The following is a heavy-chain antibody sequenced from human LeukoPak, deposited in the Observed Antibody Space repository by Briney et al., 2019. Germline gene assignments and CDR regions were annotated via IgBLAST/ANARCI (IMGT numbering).Heavy chain of an antibody. CDR3: VHRAGYGQHGGYFDY. J-gene: IGHJ4*02. V-gene: IGHV2-5*02. Sequence: ESGPTLVNPTQTLTLTCTFSGFSLSPSGVGVGWIRQPPGKALEWLALIYWDDDKRYSPSLKSRLTITKDTSKNQVVLTMTNMDPVDTATYYCVHRAGYGQHGGYFDYWGQGTLVTVSS. CDR1: GFSLSPSGVG. D-gene: IGHD3-16*01. CDR2: IYWDDDK.